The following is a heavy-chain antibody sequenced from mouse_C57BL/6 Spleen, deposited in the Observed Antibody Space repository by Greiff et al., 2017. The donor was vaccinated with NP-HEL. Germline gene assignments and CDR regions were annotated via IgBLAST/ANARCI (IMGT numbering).Heavy chain of an antibody. J-gene: IGHJ4*01. D-gene: IGHD1-1*01. Sequence: EVQLMESGGGLVKPGGSLKLSCAASGFTFSDYGMHWVRQAPEKGLEWVAYISSGSSTIYYADTVKGRFTISRDNAKNTLFLQMTSLRSEDTAMYYCARDYEKAMDYWGQGTSVTVSS. V-gene: IGHV5-17*01. CDR3: ARDYEKAMDY. CDR1: GFTFSDYG. CDR2: ISSGSSTI.